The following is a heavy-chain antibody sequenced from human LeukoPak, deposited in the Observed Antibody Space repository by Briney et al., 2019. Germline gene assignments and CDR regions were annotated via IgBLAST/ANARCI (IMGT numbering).Heavy chain of an antibody. CDR2: ISSSSSTI. J-gene: IGHJ3*02. D-gene: IGHD2-2*01. CDR1: GFTFSSYS. CDR3: ASDIVVVPAAYDAFDI. Sequence: GGSLRLSCAASGFTFSSYSMNWVRQAPGKGLEWVSYISSSSSTIYYADSVKGRSTISRDNAKNSLYLQMNSLRDEDTAVYYCASDIVVVPAAYDAFDIWGQGTMVTVSS. V-gene: IGHV3-48*02.